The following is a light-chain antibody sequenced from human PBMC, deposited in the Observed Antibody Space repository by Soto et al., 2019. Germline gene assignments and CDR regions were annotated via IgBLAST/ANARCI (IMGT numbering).Light chain of an antibody. V-gene: IGKV3-20*01. Sequence: EILLTQSPGTLSLAPEERATLSCRASQIVNKNFLAWYQQKPGQAPRLLIYGASSRATGIPGRFNGSGSGTDFTLTISRLEPEDFALYYSQQYGSGTFGQGTKVEIK. CDR2: GAS. CDR1: QIVNKNF. CDR3: QQYGSGT. J-gene: IGKJ1*01.